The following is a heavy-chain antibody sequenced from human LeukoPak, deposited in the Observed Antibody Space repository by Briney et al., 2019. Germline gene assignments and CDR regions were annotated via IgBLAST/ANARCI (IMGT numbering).Heavy chain of an antibody. Sequence: SETLSLTCTVSGGSISSYYWSWIRQPPEKGLEWIGYIYYSGSTNYNPSLKSRVTISVDTSKNQFSLKLSSVTAADTAVYYCARGLEYRWGVGRTYYDFWSGYATYYYYMDVWGKGTTVTVSS. CDR2: IYYSGST. J-gene: IGHJ6*03. V-gene: IGHV4-59*12. CDR3: ARGLEYRWGVGRTYYDFWSGYATYYYYMDV. D-gene: IGHD3-3*01. CDR1: GGSISSYY.